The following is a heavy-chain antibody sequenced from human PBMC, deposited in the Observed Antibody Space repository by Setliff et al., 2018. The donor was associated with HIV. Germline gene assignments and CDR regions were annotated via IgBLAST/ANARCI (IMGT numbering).Heavy chain of an antibody. Sequence: PGGSLRLSCAASRFTFSSYSMNWVRQAPGKGLEWVSSISSRSTYIYYADSVKGRFTISRDNAKNSLYLQMNSLRAEDAAMYYCARQVGNKVLFDSWGQGTLVTVSS. V-gene: IGHV3-21*01. CDR2: ISSRSTYI. J-gene: IGHJ4*02. CDR1: RFTFSSYS. CDR3: ARQVGNKVLFDS. D-gene: IGHD7-27*01.